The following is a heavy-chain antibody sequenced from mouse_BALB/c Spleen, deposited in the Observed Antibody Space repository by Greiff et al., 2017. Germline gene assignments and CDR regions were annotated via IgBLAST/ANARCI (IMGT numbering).Heavy chain of an antibody. CDR2: INPYNDGT. V-gene: IGHV1-14*01. J-gene: IGHJ1*01. CDR3: ARTGILSQTWYFDV. D-gene: IGHD3-2*02. CDR1: GYTFTSYV. Sequence: VQLQQSGPELVKPGASVKMSCKASGYTFTSYVMHWVKQKPGQGLEWIGYINPYNDGTKYNEKFKGKATLTSDKSSSTAYMELSSLTSEDSAVYYCARTGILSQTWYFDVWGAGTTVTVSS.